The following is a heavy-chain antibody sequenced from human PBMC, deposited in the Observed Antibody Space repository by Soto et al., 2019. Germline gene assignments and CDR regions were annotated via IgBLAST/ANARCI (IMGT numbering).Heavy chain of an antibody. CDR2: IIPILGIA. V-gene: IGHV1-69*04. J-gene: IGHJ4*02. CDR3: AKDKEPDGVWDIDF. CDR1: GGTFSSYT. Sequence: SVKVSCKASGGTFSSYTISWVRQAPGQGLEWMGRIIPILGIANYAQKFQGRVTITADKSTSTAYMELSSLRSEDTAVYYCAKDKEPDGVWDIDFWGQGIRVTVSS. D-gene: IGHD3-16*01.